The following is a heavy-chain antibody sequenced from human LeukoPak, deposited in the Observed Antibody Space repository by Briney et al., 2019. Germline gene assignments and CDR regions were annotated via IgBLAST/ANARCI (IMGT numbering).Heavy chain of an antibody. Sequence: PGGSLRLSCAASGFTFSSYGMSWVRQAPGKGLEWVSAISGSGGSTYYADSVKGRFTISRDNSKNTLYLQMNSLRAEDTAVYYCARVREGGSVLGSYRSSFSTDYWGQGTLVTVSS. J-gene: IGHJ4*02. CDR2: ISGSGGST. D-gene: IGHD3-16*02. CDR1: GFTFSSYG. V-gene: IGHV3-23*01. CDR3: ARVREGGSVLGSYRSSFSTDY.